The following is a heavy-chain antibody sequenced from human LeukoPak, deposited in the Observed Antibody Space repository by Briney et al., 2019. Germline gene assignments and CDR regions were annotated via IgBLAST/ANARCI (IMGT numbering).Heavy chain of an antibody. Sequence: APVTVSFTGSGYTFTIYDINWVRHATGQGLEWMGWMNPNNGNTGYSQKYQGRVTMTRSTSISTAYMELSSLRSEDTAVYYCARLASSSWPLYYYYAMDVWGQGTTVTVSS. J-gene: IGHJ6*02. D-gene: IGHD6-13*01. CDR2: MNPNNGNT. CDR3: ARLASSSWPLYYYYAMDV. CDR1: GYTFTIYD. V-gene: IGHV1-8*01.